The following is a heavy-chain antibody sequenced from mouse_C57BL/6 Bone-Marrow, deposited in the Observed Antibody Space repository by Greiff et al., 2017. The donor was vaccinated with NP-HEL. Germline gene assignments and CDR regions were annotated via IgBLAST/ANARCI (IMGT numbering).Heavy chain of an antibody. J-gene: IGHJ1*03. D-gene: IGHD1-1*01. CDR2: IWTGGGT. CDR1: GFSLTSYA. V-gene: IGHV2-9-1*01. Sequence: VKLVESGPGLVAPSQSLSITCTVSGFSLTSYAISWVRQPPGKGLEWLGVIWTGGGTNYNSALKSRLSISKDNSKSQVFLKMNGLQTDDTARYYCARNRGGYYYGSSLYWYFDVWGTGTTVTVSS. CDR3: ARNRGGYYYGSSLYWYFDV.